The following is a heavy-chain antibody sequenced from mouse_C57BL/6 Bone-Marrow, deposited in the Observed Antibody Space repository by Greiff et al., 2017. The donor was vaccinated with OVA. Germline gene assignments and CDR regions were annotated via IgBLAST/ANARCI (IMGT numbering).Heavy chain of an antibody. J-gene: IGHJ4*01. CDR3: ASPLYYGNYVVDYYAMDY. CDR2: IYPRSGNT. CDR1: GYTFTSYG. D-gene: IGHD2-1*01. V-gene: IGHV1-81*01. Sequence: QVQLQQSGAELARPGASVKLSCKASGYTFTSYGISWVKQRTGQGLEWIGEIYPRSGNTYYNEKFKGKATLTADKSSSTAYMELRSLTSEDSAVYFCASPLYYGNYVVDYYAMDYWGQGTSFTVSS.